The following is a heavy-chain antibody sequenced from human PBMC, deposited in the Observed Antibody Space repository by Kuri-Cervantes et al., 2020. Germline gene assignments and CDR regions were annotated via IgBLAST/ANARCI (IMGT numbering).Heavy chain of an antibody. CDR3: ARHGRSWLRYFDY. D-gene: IGHD6-19*01. CDR1: GGSMSNSSYY. CDR2: ISYSGST. V-gene: IGHV4-39*01. J-gene: IGHJ4*02. Sequence: GSLRLSCTVSGGSMSNSSYYWGWIRQPPGKGLEWIGSISYSGSTYYKSSLRSRVTIIADMTKNQFSLKLNSVTAADTAVYYCARHGRSWLRYFDYWGQGILVTVS.